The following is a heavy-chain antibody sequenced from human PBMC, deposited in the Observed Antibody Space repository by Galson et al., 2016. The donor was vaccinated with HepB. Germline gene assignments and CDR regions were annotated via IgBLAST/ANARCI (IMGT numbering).Heavy chain of an antibody. CDR1: GFTFSNYG. CDR2: IWYDGNKK. Sequence: SLRLSCAVSGFTFSNYGMHWVRQAPGKGLEWVAVIWYDGNKKYYKDSVKGRFTISRDNSKNTLYLQMSSLRAEDTAVYYCARDHSSCAGDCYNFAYWGQGTLVTVSS. V-gene: IGHV3-33*01. CDR3: ARDHSSCAGDCYNFAY. J-gene: IGHJ4*02. D-gene: IGHD2-21*02.